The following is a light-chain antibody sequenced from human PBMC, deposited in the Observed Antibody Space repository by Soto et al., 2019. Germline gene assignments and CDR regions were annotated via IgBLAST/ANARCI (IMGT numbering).Light chain of an antibody. Sequence: DIRMTQSQSFVSASVRDRVTITGRANQAVSIWLAWYQQKPGDAPKLLIYAASTLQSGVPSRFSGSGSGTDFTLSIRSLQPEDFATYYCQQANSFPRTFGGGTKVDI. J-gene: IGKJ4*01. CDR3: QQANSFPRT. CDR1: QAVSIW. CDR2: AAS. V-gene: IGKV1-12*01.